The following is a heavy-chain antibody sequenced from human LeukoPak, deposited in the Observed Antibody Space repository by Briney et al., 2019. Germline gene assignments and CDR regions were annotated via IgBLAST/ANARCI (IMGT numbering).Heavy chain of an antibody. Sequence: GESLKISCKGSGYSFTSYWIGWVRQMPGKGLEWMGIIYPGDSDTRYSPSFQGQVTISADKSISTAYLQWSSLKASDTAMYYCARIGGDIVVVVAATPKDAFDIWGQGTMVTVSS. CDR1: GYSFTSYW. D-gene: IGHD2-15*01. V-gene: IGHV5-51*01. CDR2: IYPGDSDT. CDR3: ARIGGDIVVVVAATPKDAFDI. J-gene: IGHJ3*02.